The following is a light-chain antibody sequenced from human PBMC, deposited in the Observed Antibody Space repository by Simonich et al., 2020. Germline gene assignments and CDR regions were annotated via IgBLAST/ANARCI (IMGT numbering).Light chain of an antibody. V-gene: IGKV4-1*01. CDR1: QSVLYSSNNQNY. J-gene: IGKJ1*01. CDR2: VAT. Sequence: DIVMTQSPDSLAVSLGERATINCKSSQSVLYSSNNQNYLAWYQQKPGQPPKLLIYVATTRESGVPDRFRGSGSGTDFTLTISSLQAEDGAVYYCQQYYSTPPWTFGQGTKVEIK. CDR3: QQYYSTPPWT.